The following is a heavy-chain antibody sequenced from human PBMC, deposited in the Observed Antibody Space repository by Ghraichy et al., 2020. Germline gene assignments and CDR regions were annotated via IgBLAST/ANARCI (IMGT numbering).Heavy chain of an antibody. CDR1: GGSISSSSYY. CDR3: ARHLDNWNDGKIDY. J-gene: IGHJ4*02. D-gene: IGHD1-1*01. V-gene: IGHV4-39*01. CDR2: IYYSGST. Sequence: SETLSLTCTVSGGSISSSSYYWGWIRQPPGKGLEWIGSIYYSGSTYYNPSLKSRVTISVDTSKNQFSLKLSSMTAADTAVYYCARHLDNWNDGKIDYWGQGTLVTVSS.